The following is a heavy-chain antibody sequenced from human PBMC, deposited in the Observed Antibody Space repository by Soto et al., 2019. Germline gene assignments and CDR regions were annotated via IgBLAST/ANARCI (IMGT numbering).Heavy chain of an antibody. V-gene: IGHV3-30*18. J-gene: IGHJ4*02. D-gene: IGHD3-3*01. Sequence: VQLVQSGGGLVQPGGSLRLSCAASGFTFSSYGMHWVRQAPGKGLEWVAVISYDGSNKYYADSVKGRFTISRDNSKNTLYLQMNSLRAEDTAVYYCAKGLSHYDFWSGPFDYWGQGTLVTVSS. CDR1: GFTFSSYG. CDR2: ISYDGSNK. CDR3: AKGLSHYDFWSGPFDY.